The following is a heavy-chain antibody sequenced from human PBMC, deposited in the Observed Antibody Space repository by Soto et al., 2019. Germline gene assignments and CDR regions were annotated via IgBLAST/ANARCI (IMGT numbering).Heavy chain of an antibody. Sequence: QVQLVQSGAEVKKPGSSVKVSCTASGGTFISYAFSWVRQAPGQGLEWMGGIIPIFGTPNYAQKFQGRVTITADKTTSTAYMDRSSLEAEGASLYYCARTQITFGELIAYYGMDVWGQGTTVTVSS. CDR2: IIPIFGTP. CDR3: ARTQITFGELIAYYGMDV. V-gene: IGHV1-69*06. D-gene: IGHD3-16*02. J-gene: IGHJ6*02. CDR1: GGTFISYA.